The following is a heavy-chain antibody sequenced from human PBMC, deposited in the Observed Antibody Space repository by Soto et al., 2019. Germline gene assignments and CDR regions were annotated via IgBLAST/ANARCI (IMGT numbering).Heavy chain of an antibody. J-gene: IGHJ4*02. CDR2: ILHGGSNK. CDR1: GFTFSGYG. Sequence: GGSLRLSCAASGFTFSGYGMHWVRQAPGKGLEWVAVILHGGSNKYYADSVKGRFTISRDNSKNTLYLQMNSLRADDTAVYYCAKALRDYSRSFPDYWGQGTLVTVSS. V-gene: IGHV3-30*18. D-gene: IGHD1-26*01. CDR3: AKALRDYSRSFPDY.